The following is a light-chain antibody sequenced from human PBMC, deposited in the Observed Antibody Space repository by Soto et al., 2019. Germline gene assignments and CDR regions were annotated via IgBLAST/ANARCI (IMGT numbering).Light chain of an antibody. V-gene: IGKV3-15*01. CDR3: QQYNNWSGT. CDR1: QSVSSN. J-gene: IGKJ3*01. Sequence: EIVMTQSPATLSVSPGERATLSCRASQSVSSNLAWYQQKPGQAPRLLIYGASTGATGIPARFSGSGSGTEFTLTICSLQSEDFAVYYCQQYNNWSGTFGPGTKVDIK. CDR2: GAS.